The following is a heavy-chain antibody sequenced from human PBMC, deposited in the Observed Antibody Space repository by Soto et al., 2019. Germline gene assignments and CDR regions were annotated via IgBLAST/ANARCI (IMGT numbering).Heavy chain of an antibody. D-gene: IGHD1-1*01. J-gene: IGHJ3*02. Sequence: QVQLVESGGGVVQPGRSLRLSCAASGFTFSSYAMHWVRQAPGKGLEWVAVISYDGSNKYYADSVKGRFTISRDNSKNTRYLQMNSLRAEDTAVYYCARDHGGRYEKGAFDIWGQGTMVTVSS. CDR2: ISYDGSNK. V-gene: IGHV3-30-3*01. CDR1: GFTFSSYA. CDR3: ARDHGGRYEKGAFDI.